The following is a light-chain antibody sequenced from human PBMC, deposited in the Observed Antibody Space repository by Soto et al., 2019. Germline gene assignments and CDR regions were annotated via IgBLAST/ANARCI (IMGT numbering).Light chain of an antibody. Sequence: EIVMTQSPATLSVSPGERATLSCRASQSVSRNLAWYQQRPGQAPRLLISDASTRATGIAARFSGSGSGREFTLTISSLQSEDSATYFCQQYYTYPYTFGQGTKLEI. CDR3: QQYYTYPYT. V-gene: IGKV3-15*01. CDR1: QSVSRN. CDR2: DAS. J-gene: IGKJ2*01.